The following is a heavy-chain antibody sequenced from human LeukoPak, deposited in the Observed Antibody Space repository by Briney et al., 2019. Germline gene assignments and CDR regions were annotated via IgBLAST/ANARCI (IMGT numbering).Heavy chain of an antibody. D-gene: IGHD3-22*01. Sequence: TGGSLRLSCVASGFTFRTYWMSWVRQAPGKGLEWVANIKEDGSEKYYVDSMKGRFTISRDNAKNSLYLQMNSLTAEDTAVYYCARESLYYYDSRIWGQGTMVTVSS. V-gene: IGHV3-7*05. J-gene: IGHJ3*02. CDR3: ARESLYYYDSRI. CDR1: GFTFRTYW. CDR2: IKEDGSEK.